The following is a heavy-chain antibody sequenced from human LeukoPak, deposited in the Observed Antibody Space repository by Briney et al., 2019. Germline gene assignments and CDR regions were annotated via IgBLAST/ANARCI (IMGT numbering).Heavy chain of an antibody. D-gene: IGHD2-15*01. CDR2: IIPIFGTA. J-gene: IGHJ6*02. Sequence: SVKVSCKASGGTFSSYAISWVRQAPGQGLEWMGGIIPIFGTANYAQKFQGRVTITADKSTSTAYMELSSLRSEDTAVYYCARDFVVVVAATQARYYYYGMDVWGQGTTVTVSS. CDR1: GGTFSSYA. V-gene: IGHV1-69*06. CDR3: ARDFVVVVAATQARYYYYGMDV.